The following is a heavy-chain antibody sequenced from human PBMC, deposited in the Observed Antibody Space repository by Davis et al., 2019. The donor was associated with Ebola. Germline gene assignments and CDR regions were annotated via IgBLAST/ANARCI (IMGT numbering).Heavy chain of an antibody. CDR2: ISSSGSTI. Sequence: GGSLRLSCAASGFTFSSYEMNWVRQAPGKGLEWVSYISSSGSTIYYADSVKGRFTISRDNAKNSLYLQMNSLRAEDTAVYYCARGEKVVPVAWLHAFDIWGQGTMVTVSS. CDR3: ARGEKVVPVAWLHAFDI. CDR1: GFTFSSYE. V-gene: IGHV3-48*03. J-gene: IGHJ3*02. D-gene: IGHD2-2*01.